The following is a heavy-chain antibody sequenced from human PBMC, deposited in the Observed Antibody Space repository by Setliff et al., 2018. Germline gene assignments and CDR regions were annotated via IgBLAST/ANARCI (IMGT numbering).Heavy chain of an antibody. CDR2: MNPNSGNT. D-gene: IGHD1-26*01. Sequence: GASVKVSCKASGYTFTSYDINWVRQATGQGLEWMGWMNPNSGNTGYAQKFQGRVTITRNTSISTAYMELSSLRSEDTAVYYCARVKVIVGATPRTYYMDVWGKGTKVTVSS. J-gene: IGHJ6*03. CDR3: ARVKVIVGATPRTYYMDV. CDR1: GYTFTSYD. V-gene: IGHV1-8*03.